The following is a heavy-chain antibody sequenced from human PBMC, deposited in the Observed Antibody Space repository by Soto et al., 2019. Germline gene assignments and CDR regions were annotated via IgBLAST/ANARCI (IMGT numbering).Heavy chain of an antibody. J-gene: IGHJ4*02. CDR3: ARAHSSGRILDF. Sequence: QVQLQESGPGLVKPSETLSLTCTVSGDSVSSGSYYWSWLRQPPGMELEWIGYIYYSGNTNYNPSLKSRVTISLDTSKNQFSLKLNSVTAADTAVYYCARAHSSGRILDFWGQGTLVTVSS. CDR1: GDSVSSGSYY. V-gene: IGHV4-61*01. D-gene: IGHD6-19*01. CDR2: IYYSGNT.